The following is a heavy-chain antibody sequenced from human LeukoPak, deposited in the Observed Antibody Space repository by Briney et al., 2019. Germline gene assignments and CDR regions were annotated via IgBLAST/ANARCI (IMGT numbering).Heavy chain of an antibody. J-gene: IGHJ6*03. CDR2: IVVGSGNT. CDR3: ASPSTVVTPDYYYMDV. CDR1: GFTFTSSA. Sequence: ASVKVSCKASGFTFTSSAVQWVRQARGQRLEWIGWIVVGSGNTNYAQKFQERVTITRDMSTSTAYMELSSLRSEDTAVYYCASPSTVVTPDYYYMDVWGKGTTVTVSS. V-gene: IGHV1-58*01. D-gene: IGHD4-23*01.